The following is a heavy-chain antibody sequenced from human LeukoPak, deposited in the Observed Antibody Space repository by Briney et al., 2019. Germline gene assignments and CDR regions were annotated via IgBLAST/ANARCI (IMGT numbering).Heavy chain of an antibody. CDR3: TKDDPMNRS. Sequence: GGSLRLSCAASGFSFSNAWMSWVRQAPGKGLEWVGRIKSKGDGGTADYAAPVKGRFTISRDDSKNTLYLQMNSLKTEDTAIYYWTKDDPMNRSWGQGTLVTVSS. CDR2: IKSKGDGGTA. V-gene: IGHV3-15*01. CDR1: GFSFSNAW. D-gene: IGHD2/OR15-2a*01. J-gene: IGHJ4*02.